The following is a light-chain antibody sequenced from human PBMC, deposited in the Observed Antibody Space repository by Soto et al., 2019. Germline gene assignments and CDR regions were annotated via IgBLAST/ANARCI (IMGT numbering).Light chain of an antibody. CDR1: QRVSSN. CDR2: GAS. J-gene: IGKJ2*01. Sequence: EIVMTQSPATLSVSPGERATLSCRASQRVSSNLAWYQQQPGQAPRLLIYGASTRATGIPARFSGSGSGTEFTLTNSSLQSEDFAVYYCQQYYNWHPEYTFGQVTKVDIK. V-gene: IGKV3-15*01. CDR3: QQYYNWHPEYT.